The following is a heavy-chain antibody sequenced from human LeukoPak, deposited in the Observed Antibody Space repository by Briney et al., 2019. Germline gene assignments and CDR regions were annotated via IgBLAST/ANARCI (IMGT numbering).Heavy chain of an antibody. CDR1: GGSISTYY. V-gene: IGHV4-4*07. CDR2: IYTSGST. D-gene: IGHD6-13*01. J-gene: IGHJ4*02. Sequence: SETLSLTCTVSGGSISTYYWSWIRQPAGKGLEWIGRIYTSGSTNYNPSLKSRVTMSVDTSKNQFSLKVNSVTAADTAVYYCARDATYSSSWYAVWGQGTLVTVSS. CDR3: ARDATYSSSWYAV.